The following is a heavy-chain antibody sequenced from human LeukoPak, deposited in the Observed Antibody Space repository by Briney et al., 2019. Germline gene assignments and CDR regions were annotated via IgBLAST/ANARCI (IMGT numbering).Heavy chain of an antibody. V-gene: IGHV3-30*02. CDR3: AQDVSTGWSLDY. CDR2: TSYHGNDQ. D-gene: IGHD6-19*01. Sequence: PGGSLRHSCAASGFTFNNYGMHWVRQAPGKGLEWVTFTSYHGNDQYYADSVQGRFIISRDNSKNTLYLQINSLTIEDTAVYYCAQDVSTGWSLDYWGQGALVTVSS. CDR1: GFTFNNYG. J-gene: IGHJ4*02.